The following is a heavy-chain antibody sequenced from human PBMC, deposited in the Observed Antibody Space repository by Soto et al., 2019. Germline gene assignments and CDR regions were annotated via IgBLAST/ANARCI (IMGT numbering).Heavy chain of an antibody. D-gene: IGHD5-18*01. CDR2: IYYSGST. J-gene: IGHJ3*02. CDR1: GVSVSSGSFY. CDR3: ARGLYSYGPDAFDI. Sequence: SETLSLTCTVSGVSVSSGSFYWAWIRQPPGKGLEWIGYIYYSGSTNYNPSLKNRVTISVDTSKNQFSLKLSSVTAADTAVYYCARGLYSYGPDAFDILAQGTLVTVPS. V-gene: IGHV4-61*01.